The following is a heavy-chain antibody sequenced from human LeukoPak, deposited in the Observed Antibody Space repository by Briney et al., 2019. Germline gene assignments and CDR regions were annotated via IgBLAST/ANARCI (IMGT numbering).Heavy chain of an antibody. D-gene: IGHD1-26*01. V-gene: IGHV3-74*01. CDR2: INSDGSST. CDR3: ARARSGSYVY. CDR1: GFTFTTHA. J-gene: IGHJ4*02. Sequence: GGSLRLSCAASGFTFTTHAMHWVRQAPGKGLVWVSRINSDGSSTNYADSVKGRFTISRDNAKNTLYLQMNSLRAEDTAVYYCARARSGSYVYWGQGTLVTVSS.